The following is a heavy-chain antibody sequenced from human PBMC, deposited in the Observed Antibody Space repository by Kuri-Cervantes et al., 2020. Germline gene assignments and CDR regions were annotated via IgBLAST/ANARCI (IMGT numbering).Heavy chain of an antibody. D-gene: IGHD4-17*01. J-gene: IGHJ6*02. V-gene: IGHV3-30-3*01. CDR2: ISYDGSNK. CDR3: ARNNDYGDYDAYYYYGMDV. CDR1: GFTFSSYA. Sequence: GESLKISCAASGFTFSSYAMHWVRQAPGKGLEWVAVISYDGSNKYYADSVKGRFTISRDNSKNPLYLQMNSLRDEDTAVYYCARNNDYGDYDAYYYYGMDVWGQGTTVTVSS.